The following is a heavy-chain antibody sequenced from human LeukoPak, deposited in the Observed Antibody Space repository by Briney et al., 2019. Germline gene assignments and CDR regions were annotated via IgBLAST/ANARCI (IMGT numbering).Heavy chain of an antibody. J-gene: IGHJ5*02. Sequence: GASVKVSCKASGYTFTGYYMHWVRQAPGQGLEWMGWINPNSGGTNYAQKFQGRVTMTRDTSISTAYMELSRLGSGDTAVYYCARAVPYCSGGSCYYNWFDPWGQGTLVTVSS. CDR1: GYTFTGYY. CDR3: ARAVPYCSGGSCYYNWFDP. V-gene: IGHV1-2*02. CDR2: INPNSGGT. D-gene: IGHD2-15*01.